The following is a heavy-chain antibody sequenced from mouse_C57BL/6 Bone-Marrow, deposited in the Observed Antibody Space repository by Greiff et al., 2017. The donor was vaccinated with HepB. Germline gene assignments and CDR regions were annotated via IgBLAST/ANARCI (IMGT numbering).Heavy chain of an antibody. D-gene: IGHD1-1*01. J-gene: IGHJ1*03. CDR2: IYPGSGST. CDR1: GYTFTSYW. CDR3: AYGRYWYFDV. Sequence: QVQLKQPGAELVKPGASVKMSCKASGYTFTSYWITWVKQRPGQGLEWIGDIYPGSGSTNYNEKFKSKATLTVDTSSSTAYMQLSSLTSEDSAVYYCAYGRYWYFDVWGTGTTVTVSS. V-gene: IGHV1-55*01.